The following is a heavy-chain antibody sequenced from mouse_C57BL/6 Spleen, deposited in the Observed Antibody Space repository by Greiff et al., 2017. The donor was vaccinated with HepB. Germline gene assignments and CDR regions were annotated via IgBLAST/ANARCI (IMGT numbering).Heavy chain of an antibody. CDR3: ARSLDSYAMDY. J-gene: IGHJ4*01. Sequence: QVQLQQSGAELVRPGSSVKLSCKASGYTFTSYWMHWVKQRPIQGLEWIGNIDPSDSETHYNQKFKDKATLTVDKSSSTAYMQRSSLTSEDSAGYYCARSLDSYAMDYWGQGTSVTVSS. V-gene: IGHV1-52*01. CDR2: IDPSDSET. CDR1: GYTFTSYW.